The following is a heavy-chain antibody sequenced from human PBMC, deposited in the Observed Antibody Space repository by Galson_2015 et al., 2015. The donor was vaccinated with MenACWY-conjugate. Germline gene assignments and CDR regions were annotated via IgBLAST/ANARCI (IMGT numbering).Heavy chain of an antibody. CDR1: GFTFSSYW. Sequence: SLRLSCAASGFTFSSYWMHWVRQSPGKGLVWVSRINSDGSSANYADSVKGRFTISRDNAKNTPYLQMNSLRAEDTAVYYCATYCSSPSCYANGAYWGQGTLVTVSS. V-gene: IGHV3-74*01. J-gene: IGHJ4*02. D-gene: IGHD2-2*01. CDR3: ATYCSSPSCYANGAY. CDR2: INSDGSSA.